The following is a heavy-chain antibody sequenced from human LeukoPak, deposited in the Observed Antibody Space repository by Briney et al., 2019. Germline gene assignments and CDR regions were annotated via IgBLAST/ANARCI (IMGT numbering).Heavy chain of an antibody. J-gene: IGHJ4*02. V-gene: IGHV3-23*01. CDR3: AKDRSHYSFDY. CDR2: ISGSGGSS. Sequence: GGSLRLSCAASGFTFSSYAMSWVRQAPGKGLEWVSGISGSGGSSYYADSVKGRFAISRDNSKNTLYLQMNSLRAEDTAVYYCAKDRSHYSFDYWGQGTLVTVSS. CDR1: GFTFSSYA.